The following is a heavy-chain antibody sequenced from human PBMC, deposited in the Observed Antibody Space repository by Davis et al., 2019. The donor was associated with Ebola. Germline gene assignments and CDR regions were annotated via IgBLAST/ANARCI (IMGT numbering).Heavy chain of an antibody. Sequence: SETLSLTCPVYGGSFSGYYWRWIRQPPGKGLEWIGEINHSGSTNYNPSLKSRVTISVDTSKNQFSLKLSSVTAADTAVYYCARGRGYLRANWFDPWGQGTLVTVSS. CDR1: GGSFSGYY. V-gene: IGHV4-34*01. D-gene: IGHD3-22*01. CDR2: INHSGST. CDR3: ARGRGYLRANWFDP. J-gene: IGHJ5*02.